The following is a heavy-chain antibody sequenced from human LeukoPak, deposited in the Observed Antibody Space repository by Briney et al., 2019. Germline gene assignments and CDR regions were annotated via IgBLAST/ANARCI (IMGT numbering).Heavy chain of an antibody. Sequence: GKSLRLSCAGSGFTFSGYGMHWVRQAPGKGLEWVTGIAYDGSRKHYADSVKGRFTISRDNSRNTMDLQMNSLRVEDTAVYHCTRYDSSRFDPWGQGTLVTVSS. V-gene: IGHV3-30*03. CDR3: TRYDSSRFDP. CDR2: IAYDGSRK. CDR1: GFTFSGYG. D-gene: IGHD3-3*01. J-gene: IGHJ5*02.